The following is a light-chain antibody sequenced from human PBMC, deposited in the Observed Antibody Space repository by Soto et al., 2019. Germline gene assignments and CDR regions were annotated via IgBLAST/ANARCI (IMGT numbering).Light chain of an antibody. J-gene: IGKJ4*01. Sequence: EIVMTQSPATLSVSPGEGVTLSCRASERLTTNLAWYQQSPGQAPRLLIYGTYTRATGIPTTFSGSGTGTEFTLTISSLESEDFAVYYCQQYNKWPRTFGGGTKVDIK. CDR2: GTY. V-gene: IGKV3D-15*01. CDR3: QQYNKWPRT. CDR1: ERLTTN.